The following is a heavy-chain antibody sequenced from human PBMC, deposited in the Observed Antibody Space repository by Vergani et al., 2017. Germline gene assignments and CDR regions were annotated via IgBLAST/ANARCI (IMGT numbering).Heavy chain of an antibody. J-gene: IGHJ5*02. D-gene: IGHD3-10*01. Sequence: QVQLQQWGAGLLKPSETLSLTCAVYGGSFSGYYWSWIRQPPGKGLGWIGEINHSGSTNYNPSLKSRVTISVYTSKNQFSLRLSAVTAADTAVYYCARGPAMVRGVIMLRVRGSWFDTWGQGTLVTVSS. V-gene: IGHV4-34*01. CDR3: ARGPAMVRGVIMLRVRGSWFDT. CDR2: INHSGST. CDR1: GGSFSGYY.